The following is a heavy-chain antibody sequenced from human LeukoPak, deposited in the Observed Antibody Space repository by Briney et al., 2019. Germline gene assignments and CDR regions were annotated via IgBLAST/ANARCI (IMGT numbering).Heavy chain of an antibody. D-gene: IGHD2-2*02. CDR2: MNPNSGNT. CDR1: GYTFTSYD. CDR3: ARSPGIVVVPAAIRGVYYYYYYMDV. V-gene: IGHV1-8*01. Sequence: ASVKVSCKASGYTFTSYDINWVRQATGQGLDWMGWMNPNSGNTGHAQKFQGRVTMTRNTSLSTAYMELSSLRSEDTAVYYCARSPGIVVVPAAIRGVYYYYYYMDVWGKGTTVTVSS. J-gene: IGHJ6*03.